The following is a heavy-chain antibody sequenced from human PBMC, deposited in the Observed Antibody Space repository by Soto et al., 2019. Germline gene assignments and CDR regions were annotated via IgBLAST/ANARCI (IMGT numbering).Heavy chain of an antibody. CDR1: GYNFAGYW. D-gene: IGHD3-3*01. Sequence: PGESLKISCKGSGYNFAGYWIAWVRQMPGKGLELMGIIYPSDSDTRYRPSFQGQVTISADKSISSAYLQWSSLRASDTAMYYCARGGVSTRTFDYWGQGPRSPSPQ. CDR3: ARGGVSTRTFDY. CDR2: IYPSDSDT. V-gene: IGHV5-51*01. J-gene: IGHJ4*02.